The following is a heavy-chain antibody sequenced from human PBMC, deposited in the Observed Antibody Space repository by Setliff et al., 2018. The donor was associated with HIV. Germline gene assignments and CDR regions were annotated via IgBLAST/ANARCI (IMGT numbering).Heavy chain of an antibody. V-gene: IGHV4-4*08. D-gene: IGHD2-8*01. CDR2: IYTSGST. J-gene: IGHJ6*03. Sequence: PSDTLSLTCTVSGGSISSYYWSWIRQPPGKGLEWIGYIYTSGSTNYNPSLKSRVTISVDPSKNQFSLKLSSVTAADTAVYYCARLRAPDGYYMDVWGKGTTVTVSS. CDR3: ARLRAPDGYYMDV. CDR1: GGSISSYY.